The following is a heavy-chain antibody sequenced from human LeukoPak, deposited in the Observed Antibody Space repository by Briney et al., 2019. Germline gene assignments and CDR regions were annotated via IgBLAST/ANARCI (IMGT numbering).Heavy chain of an antibody. CDR3: ARSLGSDFDY. Sequence: PSQTLSLTCAVSGGSISSGGYSWSWIRQPPGQGLEWIGYIYHSGSTYYNPSLKSRVTISVDRSKNQFSLKLSSVTAADTAVYYCARSLGSDFDYWGQGTLVTVSS. V-gene: IGHV4-30-2*01. CDR2: IYHSGST. CDR1: GGSISSGGYS. J-gene: IGHJ4*02. D-gene: IGHD6-6*01.